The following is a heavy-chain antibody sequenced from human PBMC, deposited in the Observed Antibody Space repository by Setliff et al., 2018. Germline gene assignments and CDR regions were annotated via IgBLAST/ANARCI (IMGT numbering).Heavy chain of an antibody. CDR1: GFTFSNYG. D-gene: IGHD6-13*01. CDR2: ISTSGSTI. V-gene: IGHV3-48*01. Sequence: GGSLRLSCAASGFTFSNYGMTWVRQAPGKGLEWISYISTSGSTIYYADSVKGRFTISRDKAHHSLFLQMNSLRAEDTAVYYCAKRGDSSSWLEYWGQGTLVTVSS. CDR3: AKRGDSSSWLEY. J-gene: IGHJ4*02.